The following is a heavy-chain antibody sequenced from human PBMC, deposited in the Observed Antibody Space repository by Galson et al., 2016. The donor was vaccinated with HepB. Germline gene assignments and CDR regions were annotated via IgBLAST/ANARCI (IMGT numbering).Heavy chain of an antibody. D-gene: IGHD5-18*01. CDR3: AGGVYNYGVLLPFEF. V-gene: IGHV4-39*01. J-gene: IGHJ4*02. CDR2: IYYSGTT. CDR1: VGATSSRSYH. Sequence: SETLSLTCNVSVGATSSRSYHWGWIRQPPGKGLEWIGNIYYSGTTYANPSLKSRVTIPVDKSKNQFSLKLSSVTAADTAVYYCAGGVYNYGVLLPFEFWGQGTLVTVSS.